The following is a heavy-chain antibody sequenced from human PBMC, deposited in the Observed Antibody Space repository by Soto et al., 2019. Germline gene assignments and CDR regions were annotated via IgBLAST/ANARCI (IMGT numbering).Heavy chain of an antibody. Sequence: SETLSLTCAVSGGSISSSNWWSWVRQPPGKGLEWIGEIYHSGSTNYNPSLKSRVTISVDKSKNQFSLKLSSVTAADTAVYYCERNYGYSYGYAFDYWGQGTLVTVSS. V-gene: IGHV4-4*02. CDR3: ERNYGYSYGYAFDY. J-gene: IGHJ4*02. CDR1: GGSISSSNW. CDR2: IYHSGST. D-gene: IGHD5-18*01.